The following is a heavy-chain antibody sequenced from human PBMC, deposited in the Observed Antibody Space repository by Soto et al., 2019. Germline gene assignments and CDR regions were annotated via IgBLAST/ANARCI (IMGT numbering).Heavy chain of an antibody. V-gene: IGHV1-3*05. J-gene: IGHJ4*02. CDR3: ARDLGYALPDY. D-gene: IGHD2-15*01. CDR1: GYTFNSYA. CDR2: INAGNGNT. Sequence: QVQLVQSGAEEKKPGASVKVSCKASGYTFNSYAMHWVRQAPGQRLEWMGWINAGNGNTKYSQKFQGRVTITRDTSASTAYMELSSLRSDDTAVYYCARDLGYALPDYWGQGTLVTVSS.